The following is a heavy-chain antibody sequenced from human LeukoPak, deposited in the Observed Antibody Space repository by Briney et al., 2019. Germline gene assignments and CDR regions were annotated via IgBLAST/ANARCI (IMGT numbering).Heavy chain of an antibody. D-gene: IGHD4/OR15-4a*01. CDR3: ARVPGPGNDYYYYYYMDV. CDR2: ISYDGSNK. CDR1: GFTFSSYG. J-gene: IGHJ6*03. Sequence: PGGSLRLSCAASGFTFSSYGMHWVRQAPGKGLEWVAVISYDGSNKYYADSVKGRFTISRDNAKNSLYLQMNSLRAEDTAVYYCARVPGPGNDYYYYYYMDVWGKGTTVTISS. V-gene: IGHV3-30*03.